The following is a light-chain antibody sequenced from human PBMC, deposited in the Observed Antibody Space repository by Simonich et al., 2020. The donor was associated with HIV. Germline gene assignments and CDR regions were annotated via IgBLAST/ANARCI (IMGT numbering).Light chain of an antibody. CDR1: QSLGNN. Sequence: EIVLTQSPDFQSVTQNKKVTITCRARQSLGNNLHRYQQKPDQSPKLLIKYASQSISGFPSRFSGSGSGTDFTLTINSLEAEDAAAYYCHQSSSLPYTFGQGTKLEIK. CDR2: YAS. J-gene: IGKJ2*01. CDR3: HQSSSLPYT. V-gene: IGKV6D-21*02.